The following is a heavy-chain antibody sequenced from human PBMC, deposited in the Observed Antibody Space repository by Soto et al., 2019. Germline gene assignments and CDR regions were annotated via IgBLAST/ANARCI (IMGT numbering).Heavy chain of an antibody. Sequence: QVQLVESGGGVVQPGRSLRLSCAASGFTFSSYGMHWVRQAPGKGLEWVAVIWYDGSNKYYADSVKGRFTISRDNSKNTLYLQMNSLRAEDTAVYYCARDRLYSYGYRAYYGMDVWGQGTTVTVSS. CDR1: GFTFSSYG. J-gene: IGHJ6*02. D-gene: IGHD5-18*01. CDR2: IWYDGSNK. V-gene: IGHV3-33*01. CDR3: ARDRLYSYGYRAYYGMDV.